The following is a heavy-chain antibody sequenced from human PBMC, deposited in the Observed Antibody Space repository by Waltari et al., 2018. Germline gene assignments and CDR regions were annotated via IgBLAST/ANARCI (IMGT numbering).Heavy chain of an antibody. CDR1: GSTFTDYY. V-gene: IGHV1-69-2*01. CDR2: VDPEDAET. D-gene: IGHD3-9*01. J-gene: IGHJ4*02. Sequence: EVQLVQSGAEVKKPGATVKISCKVSGSTFTDYYLHWVPRAPGKGLEWMGLVDPEDAETIYAEKFQGRVTITADTSTDTAYMELSILRSEDTAVYYCATPPGILTEKGNYWGQGTLVTVSS. CDR3: ATPPGILTEKGNY.